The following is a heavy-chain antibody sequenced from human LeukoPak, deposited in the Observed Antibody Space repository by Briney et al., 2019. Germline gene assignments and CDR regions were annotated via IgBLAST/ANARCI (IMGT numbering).Heavy chain of an antibody. CDR3: AGVRSTGTSYAWDY. V-gene: IGHV4-34*01. J-gene: IGHJ4*02. D-gene: IGHD2-2*01. CDR2: IHHSGSV. CDR1: GGSLTGYF. Sequence: SETLSLTCDVSGGSLTGYFWTWIRQAPGKGLEWIGEIHHSGSVDYNPSLKSRLTISLDVSKRQFSLKLTSVTATDTAIYFCAGVRSTGTSYAWDYWGQGTLVTVSS.